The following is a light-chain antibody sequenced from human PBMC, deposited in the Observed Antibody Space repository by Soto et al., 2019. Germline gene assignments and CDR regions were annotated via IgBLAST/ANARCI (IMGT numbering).Light chain of an antibody. V-gene: IGKV1-39*01. Sequence: DIQMTQSPSSLSVSVGDRVTITCRASQSIVSYLKWYQQKLGKAPKLLIYTASNLQRGVPSRFSGSGSGTDFTLTISNLQPEDCATYYCQQSYSTPRTFGQGTKLEIK. J-gene: IGKJ2*02. CDR1: QSIVSY. CDR2: TAS. CDR3: QQSYSTPRT.